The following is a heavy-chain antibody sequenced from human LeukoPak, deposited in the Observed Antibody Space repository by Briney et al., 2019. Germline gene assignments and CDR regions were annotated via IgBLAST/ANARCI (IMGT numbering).Heavy chain of an antibody. V-gene: IGHV3-74*01. Sequence: PGGSLRLSCAASRFTFSNYWMHWVRQAPGKGLVWVSRIYNDGSSTSYAGSVKGRFTISRDNAKSTLYLQMNSLRAEDTAVYYCARVRGGSGRSYAADAFDIWGQGTMVTVSS. CDR1: RFTFSNYW. D-gene: IGHD1-26*01. CDR2: IYNDGSST. CDR3: ARVRGGSGRSYAADAFDI. J-gene: IGHJ3*02.